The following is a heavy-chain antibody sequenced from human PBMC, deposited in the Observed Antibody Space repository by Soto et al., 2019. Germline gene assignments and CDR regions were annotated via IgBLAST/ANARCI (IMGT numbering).Heavy chain of an antibody. V-gene: IGHV6-1*01. CDR3: AGTTSLQWYYMDV. CDR1: GDSVSSNSAA. CDR2: TYYRSRWYN. J-gene: IGHJ6*03. D-gene: IGHD1-7*01. Sequence: SQTLSLTCAISGDSVSSNSAAWNWIRQSPSRGLEWLGRTYYRSRWYNDNAVSVKSRITVNPDTYKNKFSLHLKSVTPEDTAVYYCAGTTSLQWYYMDVWDKGTTVTVSS.